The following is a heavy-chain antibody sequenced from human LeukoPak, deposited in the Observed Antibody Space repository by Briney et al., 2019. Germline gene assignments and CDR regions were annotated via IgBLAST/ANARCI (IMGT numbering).Heavy chain of an antibody. CDR3: AKGYCSSTTCSVDY. V-gene: IGHV3-30*02. CDR1: GFTFSSYG. Sequence: GGSLRLSCPASGFTFSSYGMHWVRQAPGKGLEWVAFIRHDGSNKYYADYVRGRFTISRDNSKNTLYLQMNSLRAEDTAVYYCAKGYCSSTTCSVDYWGQGTLVTVSS. J-gene: IGHJ4*02. D-gene: IGHD2-2*01. CDR2: IRHDGSNK.